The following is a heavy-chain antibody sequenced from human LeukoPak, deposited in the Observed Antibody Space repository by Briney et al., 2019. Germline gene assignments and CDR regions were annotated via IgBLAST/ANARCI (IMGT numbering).Heavy chain of an antibody. Sequence: SETLSLTCTVSGGSISSSSDYWGWIRQPPGKGLEWIGSIYYSGSTYYDPSLKSRVTISVDTSKNQFSLKLSSVTAADTAVYYCASPYCSSTSCYPWGQGTLVTVSS. CDR1: GGSISSSSDY. CDR3: ASPYCSSTSCYP. D-gene: IGHD2-2*01. J-gene: IGHJ4*02. CDR2: IYYSGST. V-gene: IGHV4-39*01.